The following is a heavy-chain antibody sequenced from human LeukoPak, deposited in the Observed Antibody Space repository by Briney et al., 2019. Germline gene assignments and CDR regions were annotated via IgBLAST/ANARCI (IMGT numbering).Heavy chain of an antibody. V-gene: IGHV4-59*01. CDR1: GGSISGSY. D-gene: IGHD4-17*01. CDR3: ARGIESYGDYGY. Sequence: SETLSLTCTVSGGSISGSYWSWIRQPSGKGLEWIAYMYNSGSTNYNPSLKSRVTISIDTSKNQFSLKLSSLTAADTAIYYCARGIESYGDYGYWGQGILVTVSS. CDR2: MYNSGST. J-gene: IGHJ4*02.